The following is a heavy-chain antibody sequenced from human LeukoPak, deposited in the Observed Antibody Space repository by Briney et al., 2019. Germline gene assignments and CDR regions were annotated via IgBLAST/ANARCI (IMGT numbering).Heavy chain of an antibody. CDR3: AKDISSTSPLGAFDI. CDR1: GFTFSSYA. V-gene: IGHV3-21*04. CDR2: ITSSSTYI. D-gene: IGHD2-2*01. J-gene: IGHJ3*02. Sequence: GGSLRLSCAVSGFTFSSYAMNWVRQAPGKGLEWVSSITSSSTYIYYADSVKGRFTISRDNAKNSLYLQMNSLRAEDTALYYCAKDISSTSPLGAFDIWGQGTMVTVSS.